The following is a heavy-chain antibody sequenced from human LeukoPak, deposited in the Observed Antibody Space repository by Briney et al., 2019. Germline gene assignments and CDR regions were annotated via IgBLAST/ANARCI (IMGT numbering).Heavy chain of an antibody. CDR1: GFTFSSHW. CDR3: ARDSPTTVTTGY. D-gene: IGHD4-17*01. Sequence: GGSLRLSCAASGFTFSSHWMSWVRQAPGKGLEWVANIKQDGSEKYYVDSVKGRFTISRDNAKNSLYLQMNSLRAEDTAVYYCARDSPTTVTTGYWGQGTLVTVYS. J-gene: IGHJ4*02. V-gene: IGHV3-7*01. CDR2: IKQDGSEK.